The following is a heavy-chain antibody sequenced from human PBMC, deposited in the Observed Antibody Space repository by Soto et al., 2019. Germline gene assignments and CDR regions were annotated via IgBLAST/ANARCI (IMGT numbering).Heavy chain of an antibody. J-gene: IGHJ6*04. D-gene: IGHD3-10*01. Sequence: GGSLRLSCAASGFTFSNYAMSWVRQAPGKGLEWVSGISGSGGSTYYADSVKGRFSISRDNSKNTLYLQMNRLRAEDTAIYYCAKDRTYFYGSGSETLGLTVWGEGTTVTXSS. V-gene: IGHV3-23*01. CDR3: AKDRTYFYGSGSETLGLTV. CDR2: ISGSGGST. CDR1: GFTFSNYA.